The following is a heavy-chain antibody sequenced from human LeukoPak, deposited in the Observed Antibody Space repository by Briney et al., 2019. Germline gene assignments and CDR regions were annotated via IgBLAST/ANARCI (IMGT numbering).Heavy chain of an antibody. V-gene: IGHV3-21*01. CDR3: AREERDGYNYYWYFDL. CDR1: GFTFSSYS. CDR2: FSSSSSYI. Sequence: GGSLRLSCAASGFTFSSYSMNWVRQAPGKGLESVSSFSSSSSYIYYADSVKGRFTISRDNAKNSLYLQMNSLRAEDTAVYYCAREERDGYNYYWYFDLWGRGTLVTVSS. D-gene: IGHD5-24*01. J-gene: IGHJ2*01.